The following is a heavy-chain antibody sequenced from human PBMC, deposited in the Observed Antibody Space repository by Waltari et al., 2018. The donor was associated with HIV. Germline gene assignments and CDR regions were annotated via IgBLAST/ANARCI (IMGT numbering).Heavy chain of an antibody. D-gene: IGHD3-10*01. CDR1: GFTFSNYW. CDR2: INQDGSEK. Sequence: EVQLVESGGGLVQPGGSLRLSCAASGFTFSNYWMSWVRQAPGKGLEGGGKINQDGSEKWYVDSVKGRFTLSRDNALNSGYLQMNSLRAEDTAVYYCASVLRGVIRAFDIWGQGTMVAVSS. V-gene: IGHV3-7*02. J-gene: IGHJ3*02. CDR3: ASVLRGVIRAFDI.